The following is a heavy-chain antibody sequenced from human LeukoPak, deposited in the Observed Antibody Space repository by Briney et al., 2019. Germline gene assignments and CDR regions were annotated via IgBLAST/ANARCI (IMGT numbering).Heavy chain of an antibody. J-gene: IGHJ4*02. Sequence: PGGSLRRSCTASGFSIGDYAMSWVRQAPGKGLEWVGFIRSKAYGGTTEYAASVKDRFTISRDDSKSIAYLQMNSLKTDDTAVYYCTRGMMGYSGYDDYWGQGTLVTVSS. V-gene: IGHV3-49*04. CDR2: IRSKAYGGTT. CDR1: GFSIGDYA. D-gene: IGHD5-12*01. CDR3: TRGMMGYSGYDDY.